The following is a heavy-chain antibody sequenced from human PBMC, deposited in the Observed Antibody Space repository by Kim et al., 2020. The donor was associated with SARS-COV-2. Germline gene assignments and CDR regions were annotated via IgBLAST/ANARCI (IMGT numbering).Heavy chain of an antibody. V-gene: IGHV5-51*01. CDR3: AIWFRAFDI. J-gene: IGHJ3*02. D-gene: IGHD3-10*01. CDR1: GYRFTRYW. CDR2: IYPGDSDI. Sequence: GESLKISCKGSGYRFTRYWIGWVRQMPGKGLEWMGIIYPGDSDIRYSPSFQGQVTISADTSISTAYLQWSSLKASDTAMYYCAIWFRAFDIWGQGTMVIVSS.